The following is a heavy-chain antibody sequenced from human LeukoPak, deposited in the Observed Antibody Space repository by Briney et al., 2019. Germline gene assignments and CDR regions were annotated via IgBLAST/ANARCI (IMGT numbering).Heavy chain of an antibody. CDR2: MNPNSGNT. Sequence: ASVKVSCKASGYTFTSYDINWVRQATGQGLEWMGWMNPNSGNTGYAQKFQGRVTMTRNTSISTAYMELSSLRSEDTAVYYCARVYSSSAYYFDYWGQGTLVTVSS. CDR3: ARVYSSSAYYFDY. J-gene: IGHJ4*02. V-gene: IGHV1-8*01. CDR1: GYTFTSYD. D-gene: IGHD6-13*01.